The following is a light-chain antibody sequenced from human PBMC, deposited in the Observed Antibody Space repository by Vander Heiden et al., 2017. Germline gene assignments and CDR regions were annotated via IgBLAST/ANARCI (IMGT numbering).Light chain of an antibody. CDR2: AAS. CDR1: QSITSY. V-gene: IGKV1-39*01. Sequence: DIQMTQSPSSLSASVGDRVTITCRASQSITSYLNWYQQKPGKAPNLLIYAASSLQGGVPSRFSGSGSGTDFTLTISSLQPEDFATYYCQQSYSSPYTFGQGTTLEIK. CDR3: QQSYSSPYT. J-gene: IGKJ2*01.